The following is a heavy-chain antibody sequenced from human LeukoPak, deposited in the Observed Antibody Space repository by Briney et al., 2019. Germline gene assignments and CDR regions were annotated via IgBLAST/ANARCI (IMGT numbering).Heavy chain of an antibody. V-gene: IGHV1-69*04. CDR2: IIPILGIA. CDR1: GGTFSSYA. D-gene: IGHD3-3*01. J-gene: IGHJ6*03. CDR3: AGSIFGVVIIHYYYMDV. Sequence: GASVKVSCKASGGTFSSYAISWVRQAPGQGLEWMGRIIPILGIANYAQKFQGRVTITADESTSTAYMELSSLRSEDTAVYYCAGSIFGVVIIHYYYMDVWGKGTTVTVSS.